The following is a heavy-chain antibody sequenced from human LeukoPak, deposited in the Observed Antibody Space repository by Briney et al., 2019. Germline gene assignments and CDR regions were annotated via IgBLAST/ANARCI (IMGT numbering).Heavy chain of an antibody. J-gene: IGHJ1*01. CDR3: AREDYGGNSEYFQH. Sequence: SETLSLTCAVYGGSFSGYYWSWIRQPPGKRLEWIGEINHSGSTNYNPSLKSRVTISVDTSKNQFSLKLSSVTAADTAVYYCAREDYGGNSEYFQHWGQGTLVTVSS. D-gene: IGHD4-23*01. CDR1: GGSFSGYY. V-gene: IGHV4-34*01. CDR2: INHSGST.